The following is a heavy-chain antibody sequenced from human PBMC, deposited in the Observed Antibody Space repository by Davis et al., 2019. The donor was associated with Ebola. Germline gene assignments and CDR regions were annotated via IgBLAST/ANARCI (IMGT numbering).Heavy chain of an antibody. CDR2: IYTSGST. J-gene: IGHJ5*02. Sequence: SETLSLTCTVSGGSISSYYWSWIRQPAGKGLEWIGRIYTSGSTNYNPSLKSRVTMSVDTSKNQFSLKLSSVTAADTAVYYCARDARIQLWLGNWFHPWGQGTLVTVSS. CDR1: GGSISSYY. V-gene: IGHV4-4*07. D-gene: IGHD5-18*01. CDR3: ARDARIQLWLGNWFHP.